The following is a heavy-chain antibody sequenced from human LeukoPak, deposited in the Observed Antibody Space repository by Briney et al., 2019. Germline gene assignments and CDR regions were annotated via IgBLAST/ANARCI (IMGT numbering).Heavy chain of an antibody. CDR3: ARDKGGGLRYFDWLPTAEYNWFDP. D-gene: IGHD3-9*01. J-gene: IGHJ5*02. V-gene: IGHV1-2*02. CDR1: GYTFTGYY. Sequence: ASVKVSCKASGYTFTGYYMHWVRQAPGQGLEWMGWINPNSGGTNYAQKFQGRVTMTRDTSISTAYMELSRLRSDDTAVYYRARDKGGGLRYFDWLPTAEYNWFDPWGQGTLVTVSS. CDR2: INPNSGGT.